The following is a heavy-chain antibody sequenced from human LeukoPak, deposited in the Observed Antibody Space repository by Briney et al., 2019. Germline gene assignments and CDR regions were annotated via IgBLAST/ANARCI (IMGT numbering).Heavy chain of an antibody. CDR3: ARYCSGGSCFDY. Sequence: SETLSLTCTVSGGSISSSSYYWGWIRQPPGEGLEWIGSIYYSGSTYYNPSLKSRVTISVDTSKNQFSLKLSSVTAADTAVYYCARYCSGGSCFDYWGQGTLVTVSS. J-gene: IGHJ4*02. CDR1: GGSISSSSYY. D-gene: IGHD2-15*01. V-gene: IGHV4-39*01. CDR2: IYYSGST.